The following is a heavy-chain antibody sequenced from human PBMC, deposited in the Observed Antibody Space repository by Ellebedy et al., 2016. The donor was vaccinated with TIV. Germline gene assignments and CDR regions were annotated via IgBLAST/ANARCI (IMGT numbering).Heavy chain of an antibody. J-gene: IGHJ2*01. CDR1: GGSIFNYY. Sequence: MPSETLSLTCTVSGGSIFNYYWSWIRQPPGKGLEWIGYIYYSGSTNYSPSLKDRVTISLDTSKSQFSLNLNSVTAADTAVYYCARKSLSNWSFDLWGRGTLVTVSS. CDR2: IYYSGST. V-gene: IGHV4-59*01. CDR3: ARKSLSNWSFDL.